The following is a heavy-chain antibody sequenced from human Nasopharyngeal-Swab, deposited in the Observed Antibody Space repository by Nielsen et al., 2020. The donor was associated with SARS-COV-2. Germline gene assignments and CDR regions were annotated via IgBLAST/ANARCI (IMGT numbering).Heavy chain of an antibody. V-gene: IGHV3-43*02. J-gene: IGHJ3*01. CDR3: AKPFWSGYYSGDSFDF. D-gene: IGHD3-3*01. CDR2: ISGDGDSA. Sequence: VRQASGKGLEWVSLISGDGDSASYRDSVKGRFTISRENNKNSLYLQMNSLTVEDTALYYCAKPFWSGYYSGDSFDFWGQGTMVTVSS.